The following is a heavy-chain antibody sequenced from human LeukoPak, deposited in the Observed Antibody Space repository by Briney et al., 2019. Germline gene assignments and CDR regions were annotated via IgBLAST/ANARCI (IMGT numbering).Heavy chain of an antibody. CDR1: GGSISSGGYY. CDR2: IYYSGST. V-gene: IGHV4-31*03. CDR3: ARSPKYYYDSSGNYGMDV. J-gene: IGHJ6*02. Sequence: PSQTLSLTCTVSGGSISSGGYYWSWIRQHPGKGLEWIGYIYYSGSTYYNPSLKSRVTISVETSKNQFSLKLSSVTAADTAVYYCARSPKYYYDSSGNYGMDVWGQGTTVTVSS. D-gene: IGHD3-22*01.